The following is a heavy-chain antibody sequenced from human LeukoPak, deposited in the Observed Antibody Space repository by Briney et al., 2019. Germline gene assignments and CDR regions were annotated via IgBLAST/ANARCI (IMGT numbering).Heavy chain of an antibody. CDR3: ARKRLRRAFDY. V-gene: IGHV4-34*01. CDR1: GGSFSGYY. J-gene: IGHJ4*02. Sequence: SETLSLACAVYGGSFSGYYWSWIRQPPGKGLEWIGEINHSGSTNYNPSLKSRVTISVDRSKNQFSLKLSSVTAADTAVYYCARKRLRRAFDYWGQGTLVTVSS. CDR2: INHSGST. D-gene: IGHD4-17*01.